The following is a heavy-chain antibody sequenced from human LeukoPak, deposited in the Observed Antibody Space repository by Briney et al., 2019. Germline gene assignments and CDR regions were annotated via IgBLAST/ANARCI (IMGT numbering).Heavy chain of an antibody. CDR3: ARGHSMGYFDY. CDR2: IDPNTGGT. D-gene: IGHD4-11*01. Sequence: ASVKVSCKASGYTFTDYYMHWVRQAPGQGLEWMGWIDPNTGGTKFAQKFQGRVTMTRDTSMRTAYMELSSLRSEDTAVYYCARGHSMGYFDYWGQGTLVTVSS. CDR1: GYTFTDYY. V-gene: IGHV1-2*02. J-gene: IGHJ4*02.